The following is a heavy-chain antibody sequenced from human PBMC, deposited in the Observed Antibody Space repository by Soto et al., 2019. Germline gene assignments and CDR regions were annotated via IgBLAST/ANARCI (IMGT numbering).Heavy chain of an antibody. CDR3: VQDRPAFKSFGSGMDV. CDR1: GGAINNRDYY. J-gene: IGHJ6*02. CDR2: IFYSGST. D-gene: IGHD3-16*01. Sequence: QVQLQESGPGLVKPSQTLSLTCSVSGGAINNRDYYWSWIRQQPGKGLEWIGNIFYSGSTDYNTSLKGRLTISIDTSKNEFSLKLTYVTAADTAVYYCVQDRPAFKSFGSGMDVWGQGTTVTVSS. V-gene: IGHV4-31*03.